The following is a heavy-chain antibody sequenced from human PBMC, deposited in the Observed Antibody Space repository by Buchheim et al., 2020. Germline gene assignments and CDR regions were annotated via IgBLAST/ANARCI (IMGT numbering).Heavy chain of an antibody. J-gene: IGHJ6*02. D-gene: IGHD3-3*01. CDR3: ARGRDTIFGVVIIPHYYGMDV. CDR1: GFTFSSYW. Sequence: EVQLVESGGGLVQPGGSLRLSCAAFGFTFSSYWMSWVRQAPGKGLEWVANIKQDGSEKYYVDSVKGRFTISRDNAKNSLYLQMNSLRAEDTAVYYCARGRDTIFGVVIIPHYYGMDVWGQGTT. V-gene: IGHV3-7*01. CDR2: IKQDGSEK.